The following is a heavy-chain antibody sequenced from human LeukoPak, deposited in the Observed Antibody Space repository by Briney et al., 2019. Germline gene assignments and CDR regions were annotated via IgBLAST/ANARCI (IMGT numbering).Heavy chain of an antibody. CDR3: ARDESGSWYWFDP. V-gene: IGHV3-74*01. Sequence: PGGSLRLSCAASGFTFSSYWMHWVRQAPGKGLVWVSRINNDGSSTSYADSVKGRFTISRDNAKNTLYLQMNSLRAEDTAVYYCARDESGSWYWFDPWGQGTLVTVSS. D-gene: IGHD6-13*01. J-gene: IGHJ5*02. CDR2: INNDGSST. CDR1: GFTFSSYW.